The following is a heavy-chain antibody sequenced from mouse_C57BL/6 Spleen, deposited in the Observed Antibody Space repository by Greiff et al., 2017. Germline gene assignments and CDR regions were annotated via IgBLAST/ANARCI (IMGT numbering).Heavy chain of an antibody. J-gene: IGHJ1*03. CDR2: IDPNSGGT. D-gene: IGHD1-1*01. CDR1: GYTFTSYW. CDR3: ARDSGYYYGSRWYFDV. Sequence: QVQLQQPGAELVKPGASVKLSCKASGYTFTSYWMHWVKQRPGRGLEWIGRIDPNSGGTKYNEKFKSKATLTVATSSSPAYMQLSILTSEDSAVYYGARDSGYYYGSRWYFDVWGTGTTVTVSS. V-gene: IGHV1-72*01.